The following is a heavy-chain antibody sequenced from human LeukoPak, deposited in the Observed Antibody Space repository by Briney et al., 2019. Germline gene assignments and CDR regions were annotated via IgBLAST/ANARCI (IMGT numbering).Heavy chain of an antibody. CDR2: IYYSGST. CDR3: ARAVVRGPGSHVFWFDP. CDR1: GGSISSGGYY. J-gene: IGHJ5*02. Sequence: KPSETLSLTCTVSGGSISSGGYYWSWIRQHPGKGLEWIGYIYYSGSTYYNPSLKSRVTISVDTSKNQFSLKLSSVTAADTAVYYCARAVVRGPGSHVFWFDPWGQGTLVTVSS. V-gene: IGHV4-31*03. D-gene: IGHD3-10*01.